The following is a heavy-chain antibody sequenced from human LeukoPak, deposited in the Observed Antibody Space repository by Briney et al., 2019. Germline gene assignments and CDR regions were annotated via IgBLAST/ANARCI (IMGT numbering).Heavy chain of an antibody. J-gene: IGHJ6*02. CDR2: TIPIFGVE. CDR3: ARGTVVGATYWHYYGLDV. Sequence: ASVKVSCKASGDTLSSHVISWVRQAPGQGLEWMGRTIPIFGVENYAQKFQGRVTITADKTTNTAYMELNSLRLGDTAVYFCARGTVVGATYWHYYGLDVWGQGTTVTVSS. CDR1: GDTLSSHV. D-gene: IGHD1-26*01. V-gene: IGHV1-69*04.